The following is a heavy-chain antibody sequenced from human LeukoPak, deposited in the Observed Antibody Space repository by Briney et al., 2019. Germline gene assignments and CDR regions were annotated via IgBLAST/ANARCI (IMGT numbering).Heavy chain of an antibody. J-gene: IGHJ4*02. V-gene: IGHV4-59*08. CDR1: GGSISSYC. Sequence: SETLSLTCTVSGGSISSYCWSWIRQPPGKGLEWIGNIYNSGSTNYNPSLKSRVTISVDTSKNQFSLELTSVTATDTAFYYCARRNTWLTSKWGQGTLVTVSS. CDR2: IYNSGST. D-gene: IGHD3-22*01. CDR3: ARRNTWLTSK.